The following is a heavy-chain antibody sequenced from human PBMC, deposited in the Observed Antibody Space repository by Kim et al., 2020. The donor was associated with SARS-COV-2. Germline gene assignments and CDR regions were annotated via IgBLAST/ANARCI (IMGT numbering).Heavy chain of an antibody. CDR3: ARGAAAGTRYYYGMDV. D-gene: IGHD6-13*01. J-gene: IGHJ6*02. V-gene: IGHV3-23*01. Sequence: GRGRFTISRDNSKTALDRQMNSLRAEDTAVYYCARGAAAGTRYYYGMDVWGQGTKVTVSS.